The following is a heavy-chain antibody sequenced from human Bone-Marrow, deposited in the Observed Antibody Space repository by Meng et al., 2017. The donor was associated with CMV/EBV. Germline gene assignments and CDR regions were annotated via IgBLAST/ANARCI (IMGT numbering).Heavy chain of an antibody. CDR1: GFTFDDYT. Sequence: GESLTLPCAASGFTFDDYTMHWVRQAPGKGLEWVSSISRNSCSIGYADSVKGRFTISRDNAKNTLYLQMNSMRAEDTAVYYCARASGGTVTPHNWGQGTLVTVSS. CDR2: ISRNSCSI. V-gene: IGHV3-9*01. J-gene: IGHJ4*02. CDR3: ARASGGTVTPHN. D-gene: IGHD4-11*01.